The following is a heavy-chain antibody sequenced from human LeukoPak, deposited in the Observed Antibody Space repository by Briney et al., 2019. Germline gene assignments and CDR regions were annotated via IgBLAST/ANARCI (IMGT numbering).Heavy chain of an antibody. J-gene: IGHJ4*02. CDR2: ISSSSSYI. CDR3: ARGTVGYSYVYNY. Sequence: GGSLRLSCAASGFTLSGYSMNWVRQSPGKGLDWVSSISSSSSYIYYADSVKGRFTISRDNARNSLYLQMNSLRAEDTAVYYCARGTVGYSYVYNYWGQGTLVTVSS. V-gene: IGHV3-21*01. CDR1: GFTLSGYS. D-gene: IGHD5-18*01.